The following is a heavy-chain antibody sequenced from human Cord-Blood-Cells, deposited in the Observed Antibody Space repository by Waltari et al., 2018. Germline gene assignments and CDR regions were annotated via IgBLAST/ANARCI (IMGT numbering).Heavy chain of an antibody. CDR3: ARESPSFDY. V-gene: IGHV3-7*01. CDR1: GFTFSSYW. Sequence: EVQLVESGGGLVQPGGSLRLSCAASGFTFSSYWMSWVRQAPGKGLEWVANIKQDGSEEHYGDSVKGRFTSSRDNAKNSLYLQMNSLRAEDTAVYYCARESPSFDYWGQGTLVTVSS. J-gene: IGHJ4*02. CDR2: IKQDGSEE.